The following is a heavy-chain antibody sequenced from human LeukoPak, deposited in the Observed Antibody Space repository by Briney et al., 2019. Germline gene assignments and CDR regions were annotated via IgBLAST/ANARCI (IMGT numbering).Heavy chain of an antibody. Sequence: SETLSLTCTVSGGSISSSSYYWGWIRQPPGKGLEWIGEINHSGSTNYNPSLKSRVTISVDTSKDQFSLKLSSVTAADTAVYYCARANPRSRYDFWSGYYIGGCWFDPWGQGTLVTVSS. D-gene: IGHD3-3*01. CDR2: INHSGST. CDR3: ARANPRSRYDFWSGYYIGGCWFDP. CDR1: GGSISSSSYY. V-gene: IGHV4-39*07. J-gene: IGHJ5*02.